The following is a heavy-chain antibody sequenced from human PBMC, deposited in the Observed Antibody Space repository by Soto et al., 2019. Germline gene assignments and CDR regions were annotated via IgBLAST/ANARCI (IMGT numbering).Heavy chain of an antibody. D-gene: IGHD4-17*01. CDR1: GFSLTTTGVS. CDR2: IYWDDDK. J-gene: IGHJ4*02. V-gene: IGHV2-5*02. CDR3: AHLTTVTSIDY. Sequence: QITLKESGPTLVKPTQTLTLTCTFSGFSLTTTGVSVGWIRQSPGKALEWLALIYWDDDKRYNPSLKSRLTITKDTSKNEVVLTMANMDPVDTATYFCAHLTTVTSIDYWGQGTLVTVSS.